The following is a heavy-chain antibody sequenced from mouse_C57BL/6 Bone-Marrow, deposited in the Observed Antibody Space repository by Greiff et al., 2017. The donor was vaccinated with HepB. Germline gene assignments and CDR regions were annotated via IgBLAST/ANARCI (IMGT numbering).Heavy chain of an antibody. CDR3: AKAGDGYSAWFAY. D-gene: IGHD2-3*01. Sequence: VQRVESGPGLVQPSQSLSITCTVSGFSLTSYGVHWVRQSPGKGLEWLGVIWRGGSTDYNAAFMSRLSITKDNSKSQVFFKMNSLQADDTAIYYCAKAGDGYSAWFAYWGQGTLVTVSA. CDR2: IWRGGST. CDR1: GFSLTSYG. J-gene: IGHJ3*01. V-gene: IGHV2-5*01.